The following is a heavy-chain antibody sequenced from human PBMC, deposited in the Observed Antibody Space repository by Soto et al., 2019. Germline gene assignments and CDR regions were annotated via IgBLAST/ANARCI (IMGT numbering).Heavy chain of an antibody. Sequence: PSETLSLTCTVSGGSISSYYWSWIRQPPGKGLEWIGYIYYSGSTNYNPSLKSRVTISVDTSKNQFSLKLSSVTAADTAVYYCARVPLLYSSSSGYWYYGMDVWGQGTTVTVSS. CDR3: ARVPLLYSSSSGYWYYGMDV. D-gene: IGHD6-6*01. CDR1: GGSISSYY. CDR2: IYYSGST. J-gene: IGHJ6*02. V-gene: IGHV4-59*01.